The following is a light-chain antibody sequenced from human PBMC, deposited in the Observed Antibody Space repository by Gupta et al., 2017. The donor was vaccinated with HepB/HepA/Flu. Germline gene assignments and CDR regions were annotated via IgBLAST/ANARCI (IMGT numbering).Light chain of an antibody. CDR2: GVS. CDR1: QDIRQF. V-gene: IGKV1-33*01. CDR3: QQYDNTPYT. J-gene: IGKJ2*01. Sequence: DIHLTQSPSVLSASVGDKVTITCQASQDIRQFLNWFQQKPGKAPKLLISGVSNVQAGVPSRFSGAGDGTDFVLTINSLQPEDSATYFCQQYDNTPYTFGQGSKLRI.